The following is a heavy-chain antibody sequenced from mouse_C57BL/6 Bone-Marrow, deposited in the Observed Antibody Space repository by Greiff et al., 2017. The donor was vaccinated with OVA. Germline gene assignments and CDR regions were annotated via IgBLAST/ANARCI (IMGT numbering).Heavy chain of an antibody. V-gene: IGHV1-82*01. CDR2: IYPGDGDT. D-gene: IGHD1-1*01. CDR3: ARPTTVVPNWYFDV. Sequence: QVQLKQSGPELVKPGASVKISCKASGYAFSSSWMNWVKQRPGKGLEWIGRIYPGDGDTNYNGKFKGKATLTADKSSSTAYMQLSSLTSEDSAVYFCARPTTVVPNWYFDVWGTGTTVTVSS. CDR1: GYAFSSSW. J-gene: IGHJ1*03.